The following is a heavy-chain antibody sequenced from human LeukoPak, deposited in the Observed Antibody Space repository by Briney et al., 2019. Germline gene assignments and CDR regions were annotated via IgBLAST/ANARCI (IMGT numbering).Heavy chain of an antibody. Sequence: PGGSLRLSCAASGFTFNNYAMNWVRQAPGKGRGWVSSVSESGDNTHYADSVKGRFTISRDNSQNTLYLQMNSLRAEEPAVYYCAKQWVDCWGQGVLVTVSS. V-gene: IGHV3-23*01. J-gene: IGHJ4*02. CDR3: AKQWVDC. D-gene: IGHD1-26*01. CDR2: VSESGDNT. CDR1: GFTFNNYA.